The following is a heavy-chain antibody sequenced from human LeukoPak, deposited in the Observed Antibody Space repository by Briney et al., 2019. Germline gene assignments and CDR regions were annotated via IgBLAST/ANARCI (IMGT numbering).Heavy chain of an antibody. J-gene: IGHJ6*03. V-gene: IGHV3-48*03. CDR3: ARDGGVYYYYYMDV. CDR1: GFTFSSYE. Sequence: PGGSLRLSCAASGFTFSSYEMNWVRQAPGKGLEWVSYISSSGSTIYYADSVKGRFTISRDNAKNSLYLQLNSLRAEDTAVYYCARDGGVYYYYYMDVWGKGTTVTISS. CDR2: ISSSGSTI. D-gene: IGHD3-3*01.